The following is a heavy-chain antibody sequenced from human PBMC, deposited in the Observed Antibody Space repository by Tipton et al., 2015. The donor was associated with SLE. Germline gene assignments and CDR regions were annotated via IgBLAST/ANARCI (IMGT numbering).Heavy chain of an antibody. V-gene: IGHV4-34*01. CDR3: ARVACSGGSCYSGYDAFDI. CDR2: INHSGST. J-gene: IGHJ3*02. CDR1: GGSFSGYY. Sequence: LRLSCAVYGGSFSGYYWSWIRQPPGKGLEWIGEINHSGSTNYNPSLKSRVTISVDTSKNQFSLKLSSVTAADTAVYYCARVACSGGSCYSGYDAFDIWGQGTMVTVSS. D-gene: IGHD2-15*01.